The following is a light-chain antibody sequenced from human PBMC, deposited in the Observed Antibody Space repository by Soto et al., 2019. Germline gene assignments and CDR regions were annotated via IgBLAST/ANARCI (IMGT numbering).Light chain of an antibody. V-gene: IGLV1-40*01. CDR3: QSYDSSLRLAV. Sequence: QSVLTQPPSVSGAPGQRVTISCTGSSSNIGAGFDVHWYQQLPGTAPKLLIYANNNRPSGVPDRFSGSKSGTSASLAITGLQAEDEADYYCQSYDSSLRLAVFGGGTKLTVL. CDR2: ANN. J-gene: IGLJ3*02. CDR1: SSNIGAGFD.